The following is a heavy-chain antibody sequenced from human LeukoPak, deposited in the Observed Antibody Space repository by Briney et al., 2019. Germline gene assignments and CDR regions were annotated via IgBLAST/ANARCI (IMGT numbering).Heavy chain of an antibody. CDR1: GFTFSSYG. CDR3: AKVKYGSGSLLDY. J-gene: IGHJ4*02. D-gene: IGHD3-10*01. CDR2: IWYDGSNK. V-gene: IGHV3-33*06. Sequence: GGSLRLSCAASGFTFSSYGMHWVRQAPGKGLEWVAVIWYDGSNKFSADSVKGRFTISRDNSKNTLYLQMNSLRAEDTAVYYCAKVKYGSGSLLDYWGQGTLVTVSS.